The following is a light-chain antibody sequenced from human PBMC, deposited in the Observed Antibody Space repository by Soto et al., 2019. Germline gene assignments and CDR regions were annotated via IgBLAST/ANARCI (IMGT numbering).Light chain of an antibody. Sequence: QLVLTQSPSASASLGASVKLTCTLSSGHSSYVIAWHQQQAEKGPRYLMKLNNDGSHSKGDGIPDRFSGSSSGAERYLTITSLQSEDEADYYCQTWGTGIVVFGGGTKLTVL. CDR2: LNNDGSH. J-gene: IGLJ2*01. CDR1: SGHSSYV. V-gene: IGLV4-69*01. CDR3: QTWGTGIVV.